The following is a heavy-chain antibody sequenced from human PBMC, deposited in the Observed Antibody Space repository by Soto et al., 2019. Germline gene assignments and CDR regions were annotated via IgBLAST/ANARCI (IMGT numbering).Heavy chain of an antibody. CDR1: GFNVGAVA. V-gene: IGHV3-23*01. CDR2: ISVSDAFI. D-gene: IGHD1-20*01. Sequence: EVQLLESGGDLVQPGGSLRLSCAASGFNVGAVAVNWVRQAPGKGLEWVSGISVSDAFIYYADSVRGRFSISRDASENILYLQMNSLRVDDTALSYCTRETVAGITGLDYWGPGTLVTVSS. J-gene: IGHJ4*02. CDR3: TRETVAGITGLDY.